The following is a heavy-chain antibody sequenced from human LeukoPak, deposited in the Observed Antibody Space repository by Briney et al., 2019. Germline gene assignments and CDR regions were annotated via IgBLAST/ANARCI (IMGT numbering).Heavy chain of an antibody. CDR3: ASSIPFDSSGYYYGDY. CDR1: GFTFSSYA. Sequence: GGSLRLSCAASGFTFSSYAMSWVRQAPGKGLEWVSAISGSGGGTYYADSVKGRFTISRDNSKNTLYLQMNSLRAEDTAVYYCASSIPFDSSGYYYGDYWGQGTLVTVSS. J-gene: IGHJ4*02. CDR2: ISGSGGGT. D-gene: IGHD3-22*01. V-gene: IGHV3-23*01.